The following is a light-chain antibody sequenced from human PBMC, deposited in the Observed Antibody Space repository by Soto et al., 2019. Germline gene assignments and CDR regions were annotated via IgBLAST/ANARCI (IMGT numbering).Light chain of an antibody. V-gene: IGKV3-20*01. CDR1: QSVSSNY. Sequence: IVLTQSPGTLYLAPGERATLSCRAGQSVSSNYLAWYHQNPDQAPRLLIYGASSRVTGITDRFSGSGSGTDFTLAIRGLVFEDFAVDYCQQYASSPSLFTFCHGTTV. J-gene: IGKJ3*01. CDR2: GAS. CDR3: QQYASSPSLFT.